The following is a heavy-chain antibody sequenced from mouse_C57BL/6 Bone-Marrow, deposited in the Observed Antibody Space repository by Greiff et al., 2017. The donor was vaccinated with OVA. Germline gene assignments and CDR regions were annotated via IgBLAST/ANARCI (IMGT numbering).Heavy chain of an antibody. D-gene: IGHD2-3*01. CDR2: ISSGSSTI. Sequence: EVHLVESGGGLVKPGGSLKLSCAASGFTFSDYGMHWVRQAPEKGLEWVAYISSGSSTIYYADTVKGRFTISRDNAKNTLFLQMTSLRSEDTAMYYCARVLIYDGYYFDYWGQGTTLTVSS. CDR3: ARVLIYDGYYFDY. V-gene: IGHV5-17*01. CDR1: GFTFSDYG. J-gene: IGHJ2*01.